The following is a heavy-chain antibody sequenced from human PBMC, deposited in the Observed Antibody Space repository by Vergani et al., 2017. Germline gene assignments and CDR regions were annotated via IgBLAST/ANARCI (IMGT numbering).Heavy chain of an antibody. Sequence: EVQLLESGGGLVQPGGSLRLSCAASGFTFSSYEMNWVRQAPGKGLEWVSYISSSGSTIYYADSVKGRFTISRDNAKNSLYLQMNSLRAEDTAVYYCAGVGQDQNYMDVWGKGTTVTVSS. D-gene: IGHD2-15*01. V-gene: IGHV3-48*03. CDR2: ISSSGSTI. J-gene: IGHJ6*03. CDR3: AGVGQDQNYMDV. CDR1: GFTFSSYE.